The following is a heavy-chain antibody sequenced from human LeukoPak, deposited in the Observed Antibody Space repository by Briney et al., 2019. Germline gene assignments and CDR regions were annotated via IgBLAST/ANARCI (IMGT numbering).Heavy chain of an antibody. V-gene: IGHV4-31*03. Sequence: SETLSLTCTVSGGSISSGGYYWSWIRQHPGEGLEWIGNIYYSGSTYYNPSLKSRVAISADTSKNQFSLKLSSVTAADTAVYYCVRGRQYYYDSSTRGIVDYWGQGTLVTVSS. D-gene: IGHD3-22*01. CDR3: VRGRQYYYDSSTRGIVDY. CDR1: GGSISSGGYY. J-gene: IGHJ4*02. CDR2: IYYSGST.